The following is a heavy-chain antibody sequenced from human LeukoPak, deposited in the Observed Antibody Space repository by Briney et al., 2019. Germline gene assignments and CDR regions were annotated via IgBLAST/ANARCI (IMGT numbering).Heavy chain of an antibody. CDR2: VNPNSGKT. CDR1: GYTFTGYD. D-gene: IGHD3-22*01. J-gene: IGHJ4*02. V-gene: IGHV1-8*01. Sequence: ASVTVSCKASGYTFTGYDINWVRPATGQGLDWMGWVNPNSGKTGYAQKFQGRVTMTRNTPISTAYRELSSLRSEDTGVYFCAILKGSSGYHFDYGGQGTLVTVSS. CDR3: AILKGSSGYHFDY.